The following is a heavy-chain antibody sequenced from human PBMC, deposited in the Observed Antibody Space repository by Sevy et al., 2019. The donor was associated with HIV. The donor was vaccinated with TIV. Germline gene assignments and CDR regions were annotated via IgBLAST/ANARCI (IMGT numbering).Heavy chain of an antibody. CDR1: GGSVSSGPDY. CDR3: ARGRWADYGSDYSLDN. CDR2: IYYSGST. D-gene: IGHD2-21*01. V-gene: IGHV4-61*03. J-gene: IGHJ4*02. Sequence: SETLSLTCTVSGGSVSSGPDYWIWTRQPPGKGLEWIGYIYYSGSTNYNPSLKSRVTISIDTSKNHFSLKLNSVTAADTALYYCARGRWADYGSDYSLDNWGQGTLDTASS.